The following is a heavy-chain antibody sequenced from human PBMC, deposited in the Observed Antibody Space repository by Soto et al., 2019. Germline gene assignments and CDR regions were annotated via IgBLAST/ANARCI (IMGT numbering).Heavy chain of an antibody. Sequence: QVQLVQSGAEVKKPGSSVKVSCKASGGTFSSYAISWVRQAPGQGLEWMGGIIPIFGTANYAQKFQGRVTITADESTSTAYMEVSSLRYEDTAVYYCASGRSNYYYYYYGMDVWGQGTTVTVSS. J-gene: IGHJ6*02. CDR3: ASGRSNYYYYYYGMDV. V-gene: IGHV1-69*01. D-gene: IGHD4-4*01. CDR1: GGTFSSYA. CDR2: IIPIFGTA.